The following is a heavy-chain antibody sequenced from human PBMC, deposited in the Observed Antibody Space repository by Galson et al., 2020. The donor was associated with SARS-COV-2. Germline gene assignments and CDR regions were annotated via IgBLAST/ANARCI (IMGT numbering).Heavy chain of an antibody. V-gene: IGHV4-39*07. CDR3: AREWWGDIVVVPFEEYYDGMDV. CDR2: IYYRGST. D-gene: IGHD2-2*01. CDR1: GGSISSSSYY. J-gene: IGHJ6*02. Sequence: SETLSLTCTVSGGSISSSSYYWGWIRQPPGKGLEWIGSIYYRGSTYYNPSLKSRVTISVDTSKNQFSLKLSSVTAADTAVYYCAREWWGDIVVVPFEEYYDGMDVWGQGTTVTVAS.